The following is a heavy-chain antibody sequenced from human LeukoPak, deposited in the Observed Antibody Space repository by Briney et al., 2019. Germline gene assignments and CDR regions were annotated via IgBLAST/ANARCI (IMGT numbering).Heavy chain of an antibody. CDR1: GFTFSSYS. D-gene: IGHD3-22*01. J-gene: IGHJ5*02. V-gene: IGHV3-48*01. CDR2: ISSSTGTTI. Sequence: QPGGSLRLSCVASGFTFSSYSMNWVRQAPGKGLEWVSHISSSTGTTIYYSDSVKGRFTISRDNAKNSLYLQMNSLTADGTAVYYCARESPRYYGSSGLDPWGQGNLVTVSS. CDR3: ARESPRYYGSSGLDP.